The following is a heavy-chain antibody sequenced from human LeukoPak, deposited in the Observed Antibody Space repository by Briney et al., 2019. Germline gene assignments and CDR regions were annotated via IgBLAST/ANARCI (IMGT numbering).Heavy chain of an antibody. D-gene: IGHD1-26*01. CDR1: GGSFSGYS. CDR3: ARSVRRGFNFDY. Sequence: PSETLSLTCAVYGGSFSGYSWTWIRQPPGKGLEWIGSIFYSGTTYYNPSLKSRVTISVDTSKNQFSLKLRSVTAADTAVYYCARSVRRGFNFDYWGQGTLVTVSS. J-gene: IGHJ4*02. V-gene: IGHV4-34*12. CDR2: IFYSGTT.